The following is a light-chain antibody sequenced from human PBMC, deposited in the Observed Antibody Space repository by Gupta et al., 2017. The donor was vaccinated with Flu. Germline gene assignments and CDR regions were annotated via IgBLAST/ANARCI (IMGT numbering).Light chain of an antibody. CDR2: AVS. J-gene: IGLJ1*01. Sequence: QSALTQPASVSGSPGQSITLSCTGTSSDVGAYNYVSWYQQHPGKATKLMIFAVSNRPSEVSNRFSGSKSGNTASLAISGLQAEVEADYYYSSYASGSTYVFGTGTEVTVL. CDR1: SSDVGAYNY. V-gene: IGLV2-14*01. CDR3: SSYASGSTYV.